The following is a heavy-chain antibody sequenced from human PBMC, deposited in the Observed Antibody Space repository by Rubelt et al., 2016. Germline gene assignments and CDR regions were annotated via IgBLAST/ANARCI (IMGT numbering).Heavy chain of an antibody. CDR1: GFTFKSYT. CDR3: ARDGV. V-gene: IGHV3-21*02. J-gene: IGHJ4*02. CDR2: ITTSSSYI. D-gene: IGHD3-3*01. Sequence: EVQLVESGGGLVKSGGSLRLSCAASGFTFKSYTMNWVRQAPGKGLEWVSSITTSSSYIYYADSVKGRVTISRDNAKNSLYPQMNSLRAEDTAVYYCARDGVWGQGTLVTVSA.